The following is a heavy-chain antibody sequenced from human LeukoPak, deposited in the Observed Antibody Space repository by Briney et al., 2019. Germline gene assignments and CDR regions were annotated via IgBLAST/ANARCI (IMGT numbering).Heavy chain of an antibody. CDR3: ARGSHWSYYFDY. Sequence: SETLSLTCTVSGYSISSGYYWGWIRQPPGKGLEWIGSIYHSGSTYYNPSLKSRVTISVDTSKNQFSLKLSSVTAADTAVYYCARGSHWSYYFDYWGQGTLVTVSS. V-gene: IGHV4-38-2*02. J-gene: IGHJ4*02. CDR1: GYSISSGYY. CDR2: IYHSGST.